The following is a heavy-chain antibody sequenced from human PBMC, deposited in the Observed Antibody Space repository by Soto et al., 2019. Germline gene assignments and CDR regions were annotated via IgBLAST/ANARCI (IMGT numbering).Heavy chain of an antibody. CDR3: ALALGPPTALDY. D-gene: IGHD1-26*01. Sequence: QVQLQESGPGLVKPSQTLSLTCSVSGASTVSHYHWTWIRQPPGKGLEWMGYIFNSGTTFYNPSLTSRLSISMYTSGNHFSLALRSVTAAHTAVHYCALALGPPTALDYWGEGTLVTVSS. CDR1: GASTVSHYH. V-gene: IGHV4-31*02. J-gene: IGHJ4*02. CDR2: IFNSGTT.